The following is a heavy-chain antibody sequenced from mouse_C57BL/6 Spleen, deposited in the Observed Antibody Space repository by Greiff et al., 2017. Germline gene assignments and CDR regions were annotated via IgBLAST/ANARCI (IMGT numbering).Heavy chain of an antibody. CDR1: GFTFSSYA. J-gene: IGHJ3*02. Sequence: EVQGVESGGGLVKPGGSLKLSCAASGFTFSSYAMSWVRQTPEKRLEWVATISDGGSYTYYPDNVKGRFTISRDNAKNNLYLQMSHLKSEDTAMYYCARGDGYWGQGTLVTVSA. CDR3: ARGDGY. CDR2: ISDGGSYT. V-gene: IGHV5-4*01.